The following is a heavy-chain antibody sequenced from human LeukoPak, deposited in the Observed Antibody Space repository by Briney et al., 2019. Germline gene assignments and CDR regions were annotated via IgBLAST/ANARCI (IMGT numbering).Heavy chain of an antibody. V-gene: IGHV4-59*01. CDR2: IYYSGST. Sequence: PSETLSLTCTVSGGSISSYYWSWIRQPPGKGLEWIGYIYYSGSTNYNPSLKSRVTISVDTSKNQFSLKLSSVTAADTAVYYCARHTAYSSGWYVDYWGQGTLVTVSS. CDR3: ARHTAYSSGWYVDY. D-gene: IGHD6-19*01. CDR1: GGSISSYY. J-gene: IGHJ4*02.